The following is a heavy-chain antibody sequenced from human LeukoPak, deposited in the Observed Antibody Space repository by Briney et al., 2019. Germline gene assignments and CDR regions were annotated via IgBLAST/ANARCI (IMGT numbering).Heavy chain of an antibody. CDR1: GGSISSYY. J-gene: IGHJ6*02. CDR3: ARVSSGSGSYSAYYGMDV. V-gene: IGHV4-59*01. D-gene: IGHD3-10*01. CDR2: IYYSGST. Sequence: PSETLSLTCTVSGGSISSYYWSWIRQPPGKGLEWIGYIYYSGSTNYNPSLKSRVTISVDTSKNQFPLKLSSVTAADTAVYYCARVSSGSGSYSAYYGMDVWGQGTTVTVSS.